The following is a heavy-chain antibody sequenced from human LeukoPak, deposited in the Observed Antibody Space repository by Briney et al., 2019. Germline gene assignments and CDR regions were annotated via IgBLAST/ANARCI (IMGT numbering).Heavy chain of an antibody. CDR1: GGSFSGYY. CDR2: INHSGST. D-gene: IGHD2-2*02. V-gene: IGHV4-34*01. CDR3: ARDTPDDCSSTSCYIGLDY. J-gene: IGHJ4*02. Sequence: SETLSLTCAVYGGSFSGYYWSWIRQPPGKGLEWIGEINHSGSTNYNPSLKSRVTILVDTSKNQFSLKLSSVTAADTAVYYCARDTPDDCSSTSCYIGLDYWGQGTLVTVSS.